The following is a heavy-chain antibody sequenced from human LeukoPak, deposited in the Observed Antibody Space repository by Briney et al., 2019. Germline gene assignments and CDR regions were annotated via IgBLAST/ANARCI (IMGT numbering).Heavy chain of an antibody. V-gene: IGHV3-9*01. D-gene: IGHD3-22*01. Sequence: GGSLRLSCAASGSTFDDYAMHWVRQAPGKGLEWVSGISWNSGSIGYADSVKGRFTISRDNAKNSLYLQMNSLRAEDTALYYCAKDNSYDSSGYNDYWGQGTLVTVSS. CDR2: ISWNSGSI. CDR1: GSTFDDYA. CDR3: AKDNSYDSSGYNDY. J-gene: IGHJ4*02.